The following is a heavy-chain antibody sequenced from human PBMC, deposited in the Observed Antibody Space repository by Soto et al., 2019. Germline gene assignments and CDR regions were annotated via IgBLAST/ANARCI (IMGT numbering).Heavy chain of an antibody. CDR2: IFPVDSDT. D-gene: IGHD5-18*01. J-gene: IGHJ4*02. CDR1: GYTFTSYW. Sequence: GESLKISCKGSGYTFTSYWIGWVRQTPGKGLEWMGIIFPVDSDTTYGPSFQGQVTISADKSITTAYLQWSSLKASDTAMYYCAIRGYTYGYYFSYWGQGTLVTVSS. V-gene: IGHV5-51*01. CDR3: AIRGYTYGYYFSY.